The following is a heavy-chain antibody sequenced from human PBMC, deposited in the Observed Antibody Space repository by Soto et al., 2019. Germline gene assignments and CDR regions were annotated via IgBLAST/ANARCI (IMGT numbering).Heavy chain of an antibody. D-gene: IGHD3-9*01. V-gene: IGHV4-4*07. CDR3: ARVGMIGSVLGSWFDP. Sequence: SGTLSLTFNVSGGSINIYYWRWIRQPAGKALERIGRMYPSGSTDYNPSLKSRVTMSLDKSKKQFYMTLTSVTAADTDVYYCARVGMIGSVLGSWFDPWGQGTLVTGS. CDR1: GGSINIYY. CDR2: MYPSGST. J-gene: IGHJ5*02.